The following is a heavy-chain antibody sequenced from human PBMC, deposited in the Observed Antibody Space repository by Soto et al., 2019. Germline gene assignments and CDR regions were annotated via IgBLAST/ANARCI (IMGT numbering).Heavy chain of an antibody. V-gene: IGHV4-34*01. J-gene: IGHJ4*02. CDR1: GGSFSGYY. Sequence: SETLSLTCAVYGGSFSGYYWSWIRQPPGKGLEWIGEINHSGSTNYKPSLKSRVTISVDTSKSQFSLRLSSVTAADTAVYYCARGDYGGPFWGQGTQVTVSS. D-gene: IGHD3-10*01. CDR3: ARGDYGGPF. CDR2: INHSGST.